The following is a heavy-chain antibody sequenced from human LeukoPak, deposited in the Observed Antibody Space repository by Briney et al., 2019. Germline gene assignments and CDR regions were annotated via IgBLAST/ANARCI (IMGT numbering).Heavy chain of an antibody. D-gene: IGHD3-16*02. Sequence: SETLSLTCTVSGGSISSYYWSWIRQPPGKGLEWIAYIYYSGSTNYNPSLKSRDTISVDTSKNQFSLKLSSVTAADTAVYYCARYVWGSYPTFEDYWGQGTLVTVSS. CDR3: ARYVWGSYPTFEDY. CDR2: IYYSGST. CDR1: GGSISSYY. V-gene: IGHV4-59*01. J-gene: IGHJ4*02.